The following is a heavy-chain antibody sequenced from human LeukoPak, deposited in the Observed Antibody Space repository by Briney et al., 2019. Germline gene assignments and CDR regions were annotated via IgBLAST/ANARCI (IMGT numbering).Heavy chain of an antibody. CDR1: GYTFTSYD. J-gene: IGHJ4*02. Sequence: GSVKVSCKASGYTFTSYDINWVRQATGQGLEWMGWMNPNSGNTGYAQKFQGRVTITRNTSISTAYMELSSLRSEDTAVYYCARLGSSSWYDYWGQGTLVTVSS. CDR2: MNPNSGNT. V-gene: IGHV1-8*03. D-gene: IGHD6-13*01. CDR3: ARLGSSSWYDY.